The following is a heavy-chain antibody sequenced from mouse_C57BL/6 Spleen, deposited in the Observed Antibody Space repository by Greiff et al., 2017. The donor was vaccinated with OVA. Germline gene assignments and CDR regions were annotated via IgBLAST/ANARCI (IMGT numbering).Heavy chain of an antibody. J-gene: IGHJ4*01. D-gene: IGHD3-3*01. CDR1: GYTFTSYW. CDR2: IYPSDSET. Sequence: QVQLQQPGAELVRPGSSVQLSCTASGYTFTSYWMDWVKQRPGQGLDWIGNIYPSDSETHYNQKFKDKATLTVDKSSSTAYMQLSSLTAEDSAVYYCARVGGSMDDWGQGTSVTVSS. CDR3: ARVGGSMDD. V-gene: IGHV1-61*01.